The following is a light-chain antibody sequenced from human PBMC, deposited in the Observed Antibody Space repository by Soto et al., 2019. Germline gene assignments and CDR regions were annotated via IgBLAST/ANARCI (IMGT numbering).Light chain of an antibody. CDR3: QPDGSPLT. V-gene: IGKV3-20*01. J-gene: IGKJ4*01. Sequence: EIVLTQSPGTLSLSPGERATLSCRASQSINSRYLAWYQQKPGQAPRLLIYGASSRATGIPDRFSGSGSGTDFILSISRLEPADFEVFYCQPDGSPLTLGGGTKVEIK. CDR1: QSINSRY. CDR2: GAS.